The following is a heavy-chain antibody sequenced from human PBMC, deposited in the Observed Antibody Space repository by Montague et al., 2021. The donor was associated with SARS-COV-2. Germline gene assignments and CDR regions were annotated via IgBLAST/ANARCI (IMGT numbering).Heavy chain of an antibody. D-gene: IGHD4/OR15-4a*01. J-gene: IGHJ4*02. Sequence: SETLSLTCAVYGGSFSGYNWGWVRQSPGKGLVWIGQINDSRGTKYNPSLKSRDTTSLDTSKNQFSLKLGAVTAADTAVYYCARGVPGYWGQGTLVTVSS. V-gene: IGHV4-34*01. CDR2: INDSRGT. CDR1: GGSFSGYN. CDR3: ARGVPGY.